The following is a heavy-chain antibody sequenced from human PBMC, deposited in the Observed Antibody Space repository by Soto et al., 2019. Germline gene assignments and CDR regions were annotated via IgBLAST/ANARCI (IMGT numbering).Heavy chain of an antibody. CDR3: ARDKITGLFDY. J-gene: IGHJ4*02. CDR2: ISYSGST. CDR1: GGSISSGEYY. D-gene: IGHD2-8*02. Sequence: SETLSLTCTVSGGSISSGEYYWTWVRQPPGKGLEWIGYISYSGSTHYSPSLKSRVTISVDRSKNQFSLKLSSVTAADTAVYYCARDKITGLFDYWGQGTLVTVSS. V-gene: IGHV4-30-4*01.